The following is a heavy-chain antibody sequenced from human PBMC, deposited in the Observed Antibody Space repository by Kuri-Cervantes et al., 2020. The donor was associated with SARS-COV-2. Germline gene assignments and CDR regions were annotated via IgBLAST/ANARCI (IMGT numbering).Heavy chain of an antibody. CDR1: RGSIIDYY. V-gene: IGHV4-4*07. Sequence: SETLSLTCTVSRGSIIDYYWSWIRQPAGKGLEWIGNFYTSGRTTYNPSLQSRVTLSVDTSKNQFSLNMTSVTAADTAVYYCASRRIQLWLRWFDPWGQGTLVTVSS. D-gene: IGHD5-18*01. J-gene: IGHJ5*02. CDR2: FYTSGRT. CDR3: ASRRIQLWLRWFDP.